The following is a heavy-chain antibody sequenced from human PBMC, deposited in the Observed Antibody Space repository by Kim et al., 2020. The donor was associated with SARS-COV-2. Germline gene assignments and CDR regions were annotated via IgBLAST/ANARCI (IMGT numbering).Heavy chain of an antibody. CDR2: MNTYNGDT. CDR3: ARDREVGVRLGGGGMDV. D-gene: IGHD3-10*01. CDR1: GYSFNMFG. J-gene: IGHJ6*02. V-gene: IGHV1-18*01. Sequence: ASVKVSCKASGYSFNMFGISWVRQAPGQGLEWMAWMNTYNGDTKYAQSVLGRVSMTTDTPTRTAYMEIRGLRADDTAVYYCARDREVGVRLGGGGMDVWGQGTTVTVSS.